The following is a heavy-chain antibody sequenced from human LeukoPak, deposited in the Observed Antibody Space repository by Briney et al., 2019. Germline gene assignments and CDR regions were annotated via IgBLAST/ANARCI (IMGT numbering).Heavy chain of an antibody. CDR1: GGSISSYY. J-gene: IGHJ4*02. V-gene: IGHV4-59*01. CDR3: ARDGQLGSPFDY. CDR2: IYYSGST. Sequence: SETLSLTCTVSGGSISSYYWSWIRQPPGKRLEWIGYIYYSGSTNYNPSLKSRVTIPVDTSKNQFSLKLSSVTAADTAVYYCARDGQLGSPFDYWGQGTLVTVSS. D-gene: IGHD1-1*01.